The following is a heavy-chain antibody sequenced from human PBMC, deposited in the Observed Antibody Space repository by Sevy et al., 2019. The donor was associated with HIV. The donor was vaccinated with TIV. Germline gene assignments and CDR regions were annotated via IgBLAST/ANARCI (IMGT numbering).Heavy chain of an antibody. CDR1: GFTFTDYY. J-gene: IGHJ3*02. CDR3: ARERDSSSSEPDAFDI. V-gene: IGHV3-11*06. CDR2: INNSSRLI. Sequence: GGSLRLSCAVSGFTFTDYYMSWIRQAPGKGPEWLAYINNSSRLINYVKSVRGRFTISRDNAKNSMYLQMNSLRAEDTAVYYCARERDSSSSEPDAFDIWGQGTMVTVSS. D-gene: IGHD6-6*01.